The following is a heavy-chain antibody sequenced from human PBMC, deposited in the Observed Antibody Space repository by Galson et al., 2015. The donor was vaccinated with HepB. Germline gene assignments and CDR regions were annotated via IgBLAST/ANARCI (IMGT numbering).Heavy chain of an antibody. CDR2: TYYRSKWYN. D-gene: IGHD6-19*01. CDR1: GDSVSSNSAA. V-gene: IGHV6-1*01. J-gene: IGHJ3*02. CDR3: ARDSRIAVAGTDAFDI. Sequence: CAICGDSVSSNSAACNWIRQSPSRGLEWLGRTYYRSKWYNDYAVSVKSRITINPDTSKNQFSLQLNSVTPEDTAVYYCARDSRIAVAGTDAFDIWGQGTMVTVSS.